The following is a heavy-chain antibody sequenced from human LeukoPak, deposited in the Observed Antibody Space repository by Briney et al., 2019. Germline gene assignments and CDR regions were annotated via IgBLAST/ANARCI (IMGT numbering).Heavy chain of an antibody. Sequence: GGSLRLSCAASGFTFSAYAMTWVRQAPGKGLEWVSAISGSGGNTYYADSVKGRFTISRDNSKNTLYLQMNSLRAEDTAVYYCARGKNTAMVDYWGQGTLVTVSS. CDR1: GFTFSAYA. CDR3: ARGKNTAMVDY. J-gene: IGHJ4*02. V-gene: IGHV3-23*01. CDR2: ISGSGGNT. D-gene: IGHD5-18*01.